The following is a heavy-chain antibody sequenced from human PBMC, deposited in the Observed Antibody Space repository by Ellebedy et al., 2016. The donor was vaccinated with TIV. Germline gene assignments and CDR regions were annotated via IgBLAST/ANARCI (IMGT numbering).Heavy chain of an antibody. CDR2: IYPGDSDT. D-gene: IGHD1-26*01. J-gene: IGHJ5*02. CDR1: GYSFTSYW. V-gene: IGHV5-51*01. CDR3: ARRALMGGELDGAYNWFDP. Sequence: GESLKISXKGSGYSFTSYWIGWVRQMPGKGLEWMGIIYPGDSDTRYSPSFQGQVTISADKSISTAYLQWSSLKASDTAMYYCARRALMGGELDGAYNWFDPWGQGTLVTVSS.